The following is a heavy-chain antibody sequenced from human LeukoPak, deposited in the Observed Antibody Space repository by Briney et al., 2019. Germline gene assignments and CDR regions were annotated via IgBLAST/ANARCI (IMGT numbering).Heavy chain of an antibody. CDR3: ASGSSWSIDY. V-gene: IGHV4-39*07. J-gene: IGHJ4*02. CDR1: GGSISSSNFY. D-gene: IGHD6-13*01. CDR2: IYYSGST. Sequence: SETLSLTCTVSGGSISSSNFYWGWIRQPPGKGLEWIGSIYYSGSTYYNPSLKSRVTISVDTSKNQFSLKLSSVTAADTAVYYCASGSSWSIDYWGQGTLVTVSS.